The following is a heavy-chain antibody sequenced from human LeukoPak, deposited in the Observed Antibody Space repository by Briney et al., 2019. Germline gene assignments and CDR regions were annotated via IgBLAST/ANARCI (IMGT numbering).Heavy chain of an antibody. CDR3: TSSGYSSGPGAIDY. D-gene: IGHD6-19*01. CDR1: GFTFGDYA. V-gene: IGHV3-49*04. J-gene: IGHJ4*02. Sequence: GRSLRLSCTASGFTFGDYAMSWVRQAPGKGPEWVSFIRSKAYRGTTEYAASVKGRFTISRDDSKSIAYLQMNSLKIEDTAVYYCTSSGYSSGPGAIDYWGQGTLVTVSS. CDR2: IRSKAYRGTT.